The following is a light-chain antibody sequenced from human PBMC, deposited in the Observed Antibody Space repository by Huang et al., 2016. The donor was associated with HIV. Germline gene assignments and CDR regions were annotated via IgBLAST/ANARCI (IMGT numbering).Light chain of an antibody. J-gene: IGKJ1*01. Sequence: EIVLTQSPGTLFLSPGERATLSCRASQSVSSSYLAWYQQKPGQAPRLVIHGASSRATGIPYRFSGSGSGTAFTLTISRLEPEDFAVYYCQQYGTSPQTFGQGTKVEIK. CDR2: GAS. CDR1: QSVSSSY. V-gene: IGKV3-20*01. CDR3: QQYGTSPQT.